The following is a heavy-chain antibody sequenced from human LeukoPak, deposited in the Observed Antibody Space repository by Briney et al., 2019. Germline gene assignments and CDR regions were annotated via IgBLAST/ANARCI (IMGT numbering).Heavy chain of an antibody. J-gene: IGHJ4*02. D-gene: IGHD6-19*01. V-gene: IGHV3-74*01. CDR2: SNRYGSSI. Sequence: GGSLRLSCAASGFTFSSYWMHWVRQGPGKWLGWVSRSNRYGSSISYEDYVKGQFPISRDNAKKTPYLQLNSLRAEDTAVYYCARRRAVAGTEHYWGQGPLVTVSS. CDR3: ARRRAVAGTEHY. CDR1: GFTFSSYW.